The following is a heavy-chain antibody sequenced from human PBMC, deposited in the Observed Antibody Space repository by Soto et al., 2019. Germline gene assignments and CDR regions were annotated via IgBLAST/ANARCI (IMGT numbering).Heavy chain of an antibody. J-gene: IGHJ4*02. Sequence: ASVKVSCKASGYTFTSYAMHWVRQAPGQRLEWMGWINPNSGGTNYAQKFQGWVTMTRDTSISTAYMELSRLRSDDTAVYYCATVVRVEATDGYKFDYWGQGIPVTVSS. V-gene: IGHV1-2*04. CDR2: INPNSGGT. CDR3: ATVVRVEATDGYKFDY. D-gene: IGHD1-26*01. CDR1: GYTFTSYA.